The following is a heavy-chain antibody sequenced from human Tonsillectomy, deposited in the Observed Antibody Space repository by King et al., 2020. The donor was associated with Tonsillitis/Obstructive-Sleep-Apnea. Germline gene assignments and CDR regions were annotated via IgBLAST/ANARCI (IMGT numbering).Heavy chain of an antibody. CDR1: GFSLSTSGEG. V-gene: IGHV2-5*02. D-gene: IGHD3/OR15-3a*01. Sequence: TLQESGPTLVKPTQTLTLTCTFSGFSLSTSGEGVGWIRQPPGKALEWLALIYWDDDKLYSPSLNSRLTITKDTSKNQVVLTMTNMDPVDTATYYCAVLRQITVSGLVTKVPGFDPWRQGTLVTVSS. J-gene: IGHJ5*02. CDR2: IYWDDDK. CDR3: AVLRQITVSGLVTKVPGFDP.